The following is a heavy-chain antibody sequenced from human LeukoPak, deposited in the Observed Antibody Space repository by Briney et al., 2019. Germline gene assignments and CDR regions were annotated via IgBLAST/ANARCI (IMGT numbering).Heavy chain of an antibody. CDR1: GGPISNSNYY. D-gene: IGHD2-15*01. Sequence: SETLSLTCTVSGGPISNSNYYWGWIRQPPGKGLEWIGSIYYSGSTYYNPSLKSRVTIPVDTSKNQFSLKLSSVTAADTAVYYCARRRSSFDYWGQGTLVTVSS. CDR2: IYYSGST. V-gene: IGHV4-39*01. CDR3: ARRRSSFDY. J-gene: IGHJ4*02.